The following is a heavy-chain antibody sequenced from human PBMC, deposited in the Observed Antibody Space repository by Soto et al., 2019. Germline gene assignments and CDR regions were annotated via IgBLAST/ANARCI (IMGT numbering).Heavy chain of an antibody. Sequence: QVQLVESGGGVVQPGRSLRLSCAASGFTFSSYGMHWVRQAPGKGLEWVAVIWYDGSNKYYADSVKGRFTISRDNSKNTLYLQINSLRAEDTAVYYCAVDGGFGEFIPADYWGQGTLVTVSS. J-gene: IGHJ4*02. CDR1: GFTFSSYG. CDR2: IWYDGSNK. D-gene: IGHD3-10*01. CDR3: AVDGGFGEFIPADY. V-gene: IGHV3-33*01.